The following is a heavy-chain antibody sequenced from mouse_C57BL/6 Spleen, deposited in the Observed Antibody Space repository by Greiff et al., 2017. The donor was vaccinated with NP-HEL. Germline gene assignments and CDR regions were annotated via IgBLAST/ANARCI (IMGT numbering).Heavy chain of an antibody. CDR1: GYSFTGYF. CDR3: ARQGIYYDYDGAWFAY. Sequence: VQLKQSGPELVKPGDSVKISCKASGYSFTGYFMNWVMQSHGKSLEWIGRINPYNGDTFYNQKFKGKATLTVDKSSSTAHMELRSLTSEDSAVYYCARQGIYYDYDGAWFAYWGQGTLVTVSA. V-gene: IGHV1-20*01. D-gene: IGHD2-4*01. CDR2: INPYNGDT. J-gene: IGHJ3*01.